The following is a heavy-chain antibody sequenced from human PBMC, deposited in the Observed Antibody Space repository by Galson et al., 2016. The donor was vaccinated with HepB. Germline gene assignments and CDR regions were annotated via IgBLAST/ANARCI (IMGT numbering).Heavy chain of an antibody. CDR1: GFTLSTYG. J-gene: IGHJ5*02. D-gene: IGHD1-1*01. Sequence: SLRLSCAVSGFTLSTYGMSWVRQAPGKGLEWVAVISFDGTNKYYAESVKGRFTISRDTSKNTVSLQMTSLRGEDTAVYYCASGASGTTHGPDWFDPWGQGTRVTVAS. CDR2: ISFDGTNK. V-gene: IGHV3-30*03. CDR3: ASGASGTTHGPDWFDP.